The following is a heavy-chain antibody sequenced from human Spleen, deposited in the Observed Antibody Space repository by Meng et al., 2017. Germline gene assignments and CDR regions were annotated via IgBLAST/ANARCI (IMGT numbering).Heavy chain of an antibody. CDR3: ARQKDSSSWYGLGYFDY. Sequence: GESLKISCKGSGYRFTNYWIGWVRQVPGKGLEWMGIINAADSDTRYSPSFQGQVTMSIDKSISTAYLQWSSLKASDTAMYYCARQKDSSSWYGLGYFDYWGQGSLVTVSS. J-gene: IGHJ4*02. D-gene: IGHD6-13*01. V-gene: IGHV5-51*01. CDR1: GYRFTNYW. CDR2: INAADSDT.